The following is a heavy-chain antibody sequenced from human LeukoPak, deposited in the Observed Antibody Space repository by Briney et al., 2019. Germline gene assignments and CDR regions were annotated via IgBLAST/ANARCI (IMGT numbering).Heavy chain of an antibody. V-gene: IGHV1-3*04. Sequence: ASVKVYCKTSGYTFTAYIMHWVSQAPGQRLEWMGWINTGNGDTKYSEKFQGRVTIARDTSASTAYMELSSLRSEDTAVYYCAREVGPTWGAFDIWGPGTVVTVSS. CDR1: GYTFTAYI. D-gene: IGHD1-26*01. CDR3: AREVGPTWGAFDI. CDR2: INTGNGDT. J-gene: IGHJ3*02.